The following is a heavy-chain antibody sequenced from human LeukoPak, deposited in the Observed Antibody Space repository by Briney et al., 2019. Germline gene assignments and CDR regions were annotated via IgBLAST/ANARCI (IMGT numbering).Heavy chain of an antibody. J-gene: IGHJ6*03. D-gene: IGHD4-17*01. CDR2: ISSSGSTI. CDR3: ARCHRPRPLRYYYMDV. Sequence: GGSLRLSCAASGFTFSDYYMSWIRQAPGKGLEWVSYISSSGSTIYYADSVKGRFTISRDNAKNSLYLQMNSLRAEDTAVYYCARCHRPRPLRYYYMDVWGKGTTVTVSS. V-gene: IGHV3-11*01. CDR1: GFTFSDYY.